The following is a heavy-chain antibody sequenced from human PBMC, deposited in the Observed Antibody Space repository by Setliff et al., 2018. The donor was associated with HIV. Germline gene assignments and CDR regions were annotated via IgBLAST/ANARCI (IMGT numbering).Heavy chain of an antibody. V-gene: IGHV4-31*03. CDR1: GDSVTRGGDF. Sequence: SETLSLTCTVSGDSVTRGGDFWIWIRQRPGKGLEWIGYIYYTGTTYYNPSLKSRVNISADTSKNEFFLKLTSVTAADTAVSYCARQPGYSSGWYFTASGFDPWGQGTLVTVSS. CDR2: IYYTGTT. D-gene: IGHD6-19*01. J-gene: IGHJ5*02. CDR3: ARQPGYSSGWYFTASGFDP.